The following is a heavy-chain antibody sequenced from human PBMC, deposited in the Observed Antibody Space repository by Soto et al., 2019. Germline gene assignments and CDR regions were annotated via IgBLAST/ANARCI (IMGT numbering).Heavy chain of an antibody. CDR2: IYPGDSDT. D-gene: IGHD6-13*01. J-gene: IGHJ4*02. V-gene: IGHV5-51*01. CDR1: GYSFTSYW. Sequence: PGESLKISCKGSGYSFTSYWIGWVRQMPGKGLEWMGIIYPGDSDTRYSPSFQGQVTISADKSISTAYLQWSSLKASDTAIYYCARLGYSSSIFRNLPFDYWGQGTLVTVSS. CDR3: ARLGYSSSIFRNLPFDY.